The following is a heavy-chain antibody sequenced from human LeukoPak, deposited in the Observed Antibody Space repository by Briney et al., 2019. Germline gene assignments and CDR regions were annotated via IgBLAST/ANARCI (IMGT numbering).Heavy chain of an antibody. CDR1: GFTFTTAW. Sequence: GGSLRLSCAASGFTFTTAWMTWVRQAPGKGLEWVGRIKSKTDGGTAEYSAPVKGRFTISRDDSKNTLYLQMNSLKTEDTALYYCTTGQYLVPDYWGQGTLVTVSS. J-gene: IGHJ4*02. D-gene: IGHD6-13*01. CDR2: IKSKTDGGTA. V-gene: IGHV3-15*01. CDR3: TTGQYLVPDY.